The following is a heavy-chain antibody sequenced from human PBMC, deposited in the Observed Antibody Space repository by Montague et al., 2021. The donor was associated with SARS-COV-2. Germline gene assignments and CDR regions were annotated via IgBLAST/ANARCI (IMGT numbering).Heavy chain of an antibody. J-gene: IGHJ4*02. Sequence: TLSLTCTVSGGSISSGSYYWSWIRQPAGKGLEWIGRIYTSGSTNYNPSLKSRVTISLDTSKNQFSLHLTSVTPEDAAVYYCARHSYRTFDFWGQGTLVTVSS. CDR1: GGSISSGSYY. D-gene: IGHD5-18*01. CDR3: ARHSYRTFDF. CDR2: IYTSGST. V-gene: IGHV4-61*02.